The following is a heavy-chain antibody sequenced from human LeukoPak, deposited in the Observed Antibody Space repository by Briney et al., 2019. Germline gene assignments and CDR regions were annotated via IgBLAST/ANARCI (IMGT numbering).Heavy chain of an antibody. CDR2: ISYDGSNK. Sequence: GGSLRLSCAASGFTFSSYGMYWVRQAPGKGLEWVAVISYDGSNKYYADSVKGRFTISRDNSKNTLYLQMNSLRAEDTAVYYCAKGPNSGSYYRYFDYWGQGTLVTVSS. D-gene: IGHD1-26*01. J-gene: IGHJ4*02. V-gene: IGHV3-30*18. CDR1: GFTFSSYG. CDR3: AKGPNSGSYYRYFDY.